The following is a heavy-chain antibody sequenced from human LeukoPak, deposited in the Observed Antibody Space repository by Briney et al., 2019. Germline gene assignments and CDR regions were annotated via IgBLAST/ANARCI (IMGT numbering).Heavy chain of an antibody. CDR1: GFTFNTHS. CDR2: ISSGSSSI. CDR3: ARDKTPIRMMDY. D-gene: IGHD2-15*01. J-gene: IGHJ4*02. V-gene: IGHV3-48*01. Sequence: GGSLRLSCSASGFTFNTHSMNWVRQAPGKGLEWLSYISSGSSSIYYADSVKGRFTISRDNAKNALYLQLNSLRAEDTAVYYCARDKTPIRMMDYWGQGTLVTVSS.